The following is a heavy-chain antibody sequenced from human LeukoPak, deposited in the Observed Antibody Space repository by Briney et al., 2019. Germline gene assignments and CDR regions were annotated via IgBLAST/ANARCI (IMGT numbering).Heavy chain of an antibody. V-gene: IGHV3-23*01. J-gene: IGHJ4*02. D-gene: IGHD6-13*01. Sequence: PGGTLRLSCAASGFTFSSNGMTWVRQAPGKGLEWVSTISDSGGGAYYADSVKGRFTISRDSSRSTLYLQMNSLRAEDTAVYYCAKDPVAAAATGIDYWGQGTLVTVSS. CDR3: AKDPVAAAATGIDY. CDR2: ISDSGGGA. CDR1: GFTFSSNG.